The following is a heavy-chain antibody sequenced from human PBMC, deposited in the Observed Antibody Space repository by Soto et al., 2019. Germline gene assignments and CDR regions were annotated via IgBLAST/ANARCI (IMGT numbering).Heavy chain of an antibody. V-gene: IGHV3-21*04. Sequence: LRLSCVASRFTFSNYGMSWVRQAPGKGLEWVSSISXXSXXIXXXXXFXXSVTITRDMSTSTAYMELSSPRSEDTAVYYCAAVGDIVATFNDAFDIWGQGTIVTASS. CDR1: RFTFSNYG. D-gene: IGHD5-12*01. CDR2: ISXXSXXI. J-gene: IGHJ3*02. CDR3: AAVGDIVATFNDAFDI.